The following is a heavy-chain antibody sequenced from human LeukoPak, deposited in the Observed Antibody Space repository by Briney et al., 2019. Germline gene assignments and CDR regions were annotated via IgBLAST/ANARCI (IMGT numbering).Heavy chain of an antibody. Sequence: GGSLRLSCAASGFTFSNYWMTWVRRAPGKGLEWVANIRRDGSETHYVDSVMGRFTISRDNSKNTLYLQMNSLRAEDTAVYYCASGEGIQLIDYWGQGTLVTVSS. CDR3: ASGEGIQLIDY. V-gene: IGHV3-7*03. CDR2: IRRDGSET. CDR1: GFTFSNYW. D-gene: IGHD1-1*01. J-gene: IGHJ4*02.